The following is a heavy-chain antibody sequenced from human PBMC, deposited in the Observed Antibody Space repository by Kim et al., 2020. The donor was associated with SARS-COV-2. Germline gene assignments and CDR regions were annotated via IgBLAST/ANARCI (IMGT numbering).Heavy chain of an antibody. D-gene: IGHD2-2*01. Sequence: ASVKVSCKASGFTFTNYVIHWVRQAPGQRLEWMGWINAGNGNTKYSQKFQGRVTITRDSSASAAYMELSSLRSEDTAIYYCGREEIGYCSSITCSDAFDIWGQGTVVTVSS. CDR3: GREEIGYCSSITCSDAFDI. V-gene: IGHV1-3*01. CDR1: GFTFTNYV. CDR2: INAGNGNT. J-gene: IGHJ3*02.